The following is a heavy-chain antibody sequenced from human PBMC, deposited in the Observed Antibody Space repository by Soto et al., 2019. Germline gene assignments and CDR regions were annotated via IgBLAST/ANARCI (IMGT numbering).Heavy chain of an antibody. CDR3: ARGGPISTIFGVVIPPPHYNPPLHLGY. J-gene: IGHJ4*02. CDR1: GGSISSYY. D-gene: IGHD3-3*01. V-gene: IGHV4-59*01. CDR2: IYYSGST. Sequence: TSETLSLTCTVSGGSISSYYWSWIRQPPGKGLEWIGYIYYSGSTNYNPSLKSRVTISVDTSKNQFSLKLSSVTAADTAVYYCARGGPISTIFGVVIPPPHYNPPLHLGYWGQGTLVTVSS.